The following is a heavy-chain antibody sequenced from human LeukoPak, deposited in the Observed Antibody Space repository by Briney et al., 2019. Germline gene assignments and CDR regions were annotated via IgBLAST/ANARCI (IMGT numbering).Heavy chain of an antibody. J-gene: IGHJ4*02. CDR1: GYTFSNYG. V-gene: IGHV1-18*01. CDR2: IIAYNGNT. D-gene: IGHD2-2*01. CDR3: ARGRYCISSTCSNAGDYFDY. Sequence: GASVKVSCKASGYTFSNYGISWVRQAPGQGLEWMGWIIAYNGNTNYAQSLRGRVTMTTDTSTSTAYMELRSLISDDTAVYYCARGRYCISSTCSNAGDYFDYWGQGTLVTVSS.